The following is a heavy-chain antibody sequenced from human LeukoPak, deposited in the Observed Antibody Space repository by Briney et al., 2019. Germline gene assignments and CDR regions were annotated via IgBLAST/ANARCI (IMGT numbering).Heavy chain of an antibody. CDR3: ARGYGSGSYYDY. CDR1: GGSISSYY. D-gene: IGHD3-10*01. CDR2: IYYSGST. V-gene: IGHV4-59*01. Sequence: SETLSLTCTVSGGSISSYYWSWIRQPPGKGLEWIGYIYYSGSTNHNPSLKSRVTISVDTSKNQFSLKLSSVTAADTAVYYCARGYGSGSYYDYWGQGTLVTVSS. J-gene: IGHJ4*02.